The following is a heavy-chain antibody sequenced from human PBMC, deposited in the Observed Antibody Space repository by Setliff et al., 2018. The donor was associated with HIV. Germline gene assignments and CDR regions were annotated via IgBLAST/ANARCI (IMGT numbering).Heavy chain of an antibody. Sequence: QPVGSLRLSCAASGFTFSNFWMDWVRQAPGKGLEWVATIKKDGSEIYYVDSVKGRFTISRDNARTSLYLEMSSLRVEDTAVYLCANLWEVGAWGQGTLVTVSS. CDR2: IKKDGSEI. J-gene: IGHJ5*02. CDR1: GFTFSNFW. V-gene: IGHV3-7*03. CDR3: ANLWEVGA. D-gene: IGHD1-26*01.